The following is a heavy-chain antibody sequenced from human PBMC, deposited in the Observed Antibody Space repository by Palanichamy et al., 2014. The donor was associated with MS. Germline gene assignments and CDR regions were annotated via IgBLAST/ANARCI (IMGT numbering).Heavy chain of an antibody. J-gene: IGHJ5*02. CDR2: INGDGSDT. V-gene: IGHV3-74*01. CDR1: GFTFSSFW. CDR3: ARDLRTTNWFDP. D-gene: IGHD1-7*01. Sequence: EVQMVESGGGLVQPGGSLRLSCAASGFTFSSFWMHWVRQAPGKGLLWVSHINGDGSDTHYADSVKGRFTISGDNAKNTLFLQMNSLRGEDTAVYYCARDLRTTNWFDPWGQGTLVTVSS.